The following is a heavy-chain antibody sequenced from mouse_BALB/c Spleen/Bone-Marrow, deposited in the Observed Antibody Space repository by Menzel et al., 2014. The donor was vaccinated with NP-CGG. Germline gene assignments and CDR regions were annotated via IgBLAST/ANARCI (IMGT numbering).Heavy chain of an antibody. Sequence: EVKVVESGGGLVKPGGSLKLSRAASGFTFSSYGMSWVRQTPEKRLEWVATIRGGDTYTYYPDSVRGRFTIPRDNAKNNLYPQMSSLRSEDRALYFCAAITTVAYWGRGTLVTVSA. D-gene: IGHD1-1*01. CDR3: AAITTVAY. CDR2: IRGGDTYT. J-gene: IGHJ3*01. CDR1: GFTFSSYG. V-gene: IGHV5-9-2*01.